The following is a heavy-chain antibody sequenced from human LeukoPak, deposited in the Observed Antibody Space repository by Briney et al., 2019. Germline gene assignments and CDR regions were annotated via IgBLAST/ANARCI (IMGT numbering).Heavy chain of an antibody. CDR3: ARGGSYHPGWFDP. D-gene: IGHD1-26*01. CDR2: IIPIFGTA. CDR1: GGTFSSYA. Sequence: SVKVSCKAPGGTFSSYAISWVRQAPGQGLEWMGGIIPIFGTANYAQKFQGRVTITADESTSNAYMELSSLRSEDTAVYYCARGGSYHPGWFDPWGQGTLVTLST. V-gene: IGHV1-69*01. J-gene: IGHJ5*02.